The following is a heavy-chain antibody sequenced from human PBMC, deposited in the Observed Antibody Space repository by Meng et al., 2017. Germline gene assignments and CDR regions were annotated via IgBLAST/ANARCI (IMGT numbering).Heavy chain of an antibody. CDR3: ARDQGWLPFRDAFDI. D-gene: IGHD5-24*01. J-gene: IGHJ3*02. Sequence: VELLESGPGLVKPSQTLSLTCTVSGGSISSGGYYWSWIRQHPGKGLEWIGYIYYSGSTYYNPSLKSRVTISVDTSKNQFSLKLSSVTAADTAVYYCARDQGWLPFRDAFDIWGQGTMVTVSS. V-gene: IGHV4-31*03. CDR1: GGSISSGGYY. CDR2: IYYSGST.